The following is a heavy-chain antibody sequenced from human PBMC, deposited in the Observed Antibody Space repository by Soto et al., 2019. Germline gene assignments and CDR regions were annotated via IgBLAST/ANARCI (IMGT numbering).Heavy chain of an antibody. V-gene: IGHV3-48*02. CDR3: GRETSIVASTRGAFDI. J-gene: IGHJ3*02. D-gene: IGHD5-12*01. Sequence: GESLKISCAASGFTFSSYSMNWVRQAPGKGLEWVSYISSSSSTIYYADSVKGRFTISRENAKNSLYLQMNSLRDEDTAVYYYGRETSIVASTRGAFDIWGQGTMVTVSS. CDR1: GFTFSSYS. CDR2: ISSSSSTI.